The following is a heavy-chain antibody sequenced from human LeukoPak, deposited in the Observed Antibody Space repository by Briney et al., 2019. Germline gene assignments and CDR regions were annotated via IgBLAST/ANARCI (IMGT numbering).Heavy chain of an antibody. D-gene: IGHD6-19*01. V-gene: IGHV3-23*01. Sequence: PGGSLRLSCAASGFTFSSYAMSWVRQAPGKGLEWVSAISGSGGSSYYADSVKGRFTISRDNSKKTLYLQMNSLRAEDTAVYYCANPPHGSGWSRAIYFQHWGQGTLVTVSS. J-gene: IGHJ1*01. CDR1: GFTFSSYA. CDR3: ANPPHGSGWSRAIYFQH. CDR2: ISGSGGSS.